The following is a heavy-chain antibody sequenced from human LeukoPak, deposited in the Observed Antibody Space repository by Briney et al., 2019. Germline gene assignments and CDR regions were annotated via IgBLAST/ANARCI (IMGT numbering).Heavy chain of an antibody. Sequence: ASVKVSCKASGYTFTGYYMHWVRQAPGQGLEWIGWINPNSGGTNYAQKFQGRVTMTRDTSISTAYMELSRLRSDDTAVYYCARASLLWFGELLSTNWFDPWGQGTLVTVSS. CDR1: GYTFTGYY. D-gene: IGHD3-10*01. CDR2: INPNSGGT. V-gene: IGHV1-2*02. J-gene: IGHJ5*02. CDR3: ARASLLWFGELLSTNWFDP.